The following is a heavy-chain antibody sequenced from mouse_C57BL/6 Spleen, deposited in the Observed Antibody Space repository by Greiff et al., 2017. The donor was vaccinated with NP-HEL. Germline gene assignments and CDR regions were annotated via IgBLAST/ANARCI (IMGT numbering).Heavy chain of an antibody. CDR3: ARLGQDYFDD. J-gene: IGHJ2*01. CDR2: IYPGDGDT. D-gene: IGHD3-3*01. CDR1: GYAFSSSW. Sequence: QVQLKQSGPELVKPGASVKISCKASGYAFSSSWMNWVKQRPGKGLEWIGRIYPGDGDTNYNGKFKGKATLTADKSSSPAYMQLSSLTSEDSAVYCSARLGQDYFDDWGQGTTLTVSS. V-gene: IGHV1-82*01.